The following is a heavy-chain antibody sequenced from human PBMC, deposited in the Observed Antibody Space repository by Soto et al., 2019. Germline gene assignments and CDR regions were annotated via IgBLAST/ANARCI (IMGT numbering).Heavy chain of an antibody. D-gene: IGHD2-2*01. J-gene: IGHJ5*02. V-gene: IGHV1-18*01. CDR3: ARDGEDIVVVPAPSSGLFDP. CDR1: GYTFTGYG. CDR2: ISAYNGNT. Sequence: ASVKVSCKASGYTFTGYGISWVRQAPGQGLEWMGWISAYNGNTNYAQKLQGRVTMTTDTSTSTAYMELRSLRSDDTAVYYCARDGEDIVVVPAPSSGLFDPWGQGTLVTVS.